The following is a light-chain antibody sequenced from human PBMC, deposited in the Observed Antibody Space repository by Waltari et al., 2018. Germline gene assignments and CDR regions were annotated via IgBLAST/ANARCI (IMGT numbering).Light chain of an antibody. Sequence: DIVMTQSPDSLAVSLGERATINCNSSQSFLYNSNNKNYLAWYQQKPGQPPKLLIYWASTRESGVPDRFSGSGSGTDFTLTISSLQAEDVAVYYCQQYYSTPYTFGQGTKLEIK. CDR2: WAS. V-gene: IGKV4-1*01. CDR3: QQYYSTPYT. J-gene: IGKJ2*01. CDR1: QSFLYNSNNKNY.